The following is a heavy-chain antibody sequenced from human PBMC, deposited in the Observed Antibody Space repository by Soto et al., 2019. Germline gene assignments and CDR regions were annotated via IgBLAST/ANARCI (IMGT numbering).Heavy chain of an antibody. CDR3: TTAVSTPDHYYYYGMDV. Sequence: EVQLVESGGGLVKSGGSLRLSCAASGFTFNNAWMTWVRQAPGKGLEWVGRAKSKTDGGAIDYAAPVKGRFTISRDDSKNTLFLEMKSLITEDTGVYYCTTAVSTPDHYYYYGMDVWGQGTTVTVSS. D-gene: IGHD2-15*01. J-gene: IGHJ6*02. CDR2: AKSKTDGGAI. V-gene: IGHV3-15*05. CDR1: GFTFNNAW.